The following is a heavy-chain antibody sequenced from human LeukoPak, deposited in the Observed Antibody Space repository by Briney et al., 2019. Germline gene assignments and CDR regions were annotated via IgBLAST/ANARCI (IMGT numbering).Heavy chain of an antibody. V-gene: IGHV4-59*01. J-gene: IGHJ6*03. CDR3: ARAPDDYYMDV. Sequence: SETLSLTCTVSGGSISSYYWSWIRQPPGKGLEWIGYIYYSGSTNYNPSLKSRVTISVDTSKNQFSLKLSSVTAADTAVYYCARAPDDYYMDVWGKGTTVTVSS. CDR2: IYYSGST. D-gene: IGHD1-14*01. CDR1: GGSISSYY.